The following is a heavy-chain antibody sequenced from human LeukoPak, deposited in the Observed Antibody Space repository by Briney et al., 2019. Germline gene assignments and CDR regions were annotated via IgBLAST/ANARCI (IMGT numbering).Heavy chain of an antibody. J-gene: IGHJ6*03. D-gene: IGHD3-3*01. CDR2: ISAYKGNT. V-gene: IGHV1-18*01. Sequence: ASVKVSCNASGYTFTSYGISWVRQAPGQGLEWMGWISAYKGNTNYAQKLQGRVTMTTDTSTSTAYMELRSLRSDDTAVYYCARGGFRFLAWYYYTAVWGKATTVTVSS. CDR3: ARGGFRFLAWYYYTAV. CDR1: GYTFTSYG.